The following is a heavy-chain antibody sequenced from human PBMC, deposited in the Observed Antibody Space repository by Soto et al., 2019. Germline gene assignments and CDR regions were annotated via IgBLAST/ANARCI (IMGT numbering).Heavy chain of an antibody. CDR2: IKEDGSET. V-gene: IGHV3-7*01. CDR3: ARDLSGWYGNFFSYYYMDI. Sequence: GGSLRLSCAASRFTFRNYYMSWFRQAPGKGLEWVANIKEDGSETHYVDSVKGRFTISRDNAKNSLWLQMNSLRAEDTAVYYCARDLSGWYGNFFSYYYMDIWGKGTTVTVS. D-gene: IGHD6-19*01. J-gene: IGHJ6*03. CDR1: RFTFRNYY.